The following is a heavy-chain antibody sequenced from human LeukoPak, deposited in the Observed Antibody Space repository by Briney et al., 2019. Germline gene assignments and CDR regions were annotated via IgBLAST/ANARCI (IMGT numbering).Heavy chain of an antibody. Sequence: GSSVKVSCKASGGTFSSYAISWVRQAPGQGLEWMGRIIPILGIANYAQKFQGRVTITADKSTSTAYMELSSLRSEDTAVYYCARRQPATRNSWFDPWGQGTLVTVSS. D-gene: IGHD2-2*01. J-gene: IGHJ5*02. V-gene: IGHV1-69*04. CDR1: GGTFSSYA. CDR3: ARRQPATRNSWFDP. CDR2: IIPILGIA.